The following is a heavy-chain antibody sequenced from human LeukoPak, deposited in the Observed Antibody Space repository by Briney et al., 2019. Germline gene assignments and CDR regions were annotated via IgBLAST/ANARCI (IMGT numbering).Heavy chain of an antibody. CDR2: TRYGGTT. J-gene: IGHJ1*01. V-gene: IGHV4-59*01. Sequence: SETLSLTCSVSDDSISDYYWCWIRQPPGRGLEWIGYTRYGGTTSQNPSLKSRVTTSVDTSENRLSLRLTAVTAADTAVYYCGRGSGIHAWNLQHWGQGTLVTVSS. CDR1: DDSISDYY. CDR3: GRGSGIHAWNLQH. D-gene: IGHD1-1*01.